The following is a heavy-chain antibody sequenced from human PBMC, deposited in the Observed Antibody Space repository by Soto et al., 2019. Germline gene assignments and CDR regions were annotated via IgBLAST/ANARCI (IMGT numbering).Heavy chain of an antibody. V-gene: IGHV4-59*08. Sequence: SETLSLTCTVSGGSIDSYYWTWIRQPPGKGLEWIGYVYYTGTTTYSPSLKSRVTISVDTSMNQISLKLSSVTAADTAFYYCARLGGYYQSLDTWGQGXLVTVSS. CDR2: VYYTGTT. CDR3: ARLGGYYQSLDT. CDR1: GGSIDSYY. D-gene: IGHD3-22*01. J-gene: IGHJ5*02.